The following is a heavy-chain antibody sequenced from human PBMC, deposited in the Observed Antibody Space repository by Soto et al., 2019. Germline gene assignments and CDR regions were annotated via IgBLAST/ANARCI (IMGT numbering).Heavy chain of an antibody. J-gene: IGHJ6*02. V-gene: IGHV1-46*01. D-gene: IGHD2-15*01. CDR2: INPSGGST. Sequence: ASVKVSCKASGYTFTSYYIHWVRQAPGQGLEWMGIINPSGGSTSYAQKFQGRVTMTRDTSTSTVYMELSSLRSEDTAVYYCARDSYCSGGSCYPFDYYYYGMDVWGQGTPVTVSS. CDR1: GYTFTSYY. CDR3: ARDSYCSGGSCYPFDYYYYGMDV.